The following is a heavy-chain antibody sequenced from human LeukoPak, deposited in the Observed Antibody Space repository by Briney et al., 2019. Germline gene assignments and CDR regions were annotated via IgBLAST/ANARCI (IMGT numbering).Heavy chain of an antibody. CDR2: INHSGST. CDR1: GGSFSGYY. J-gene: IGHJ4*02. CDR3: ARGHLGILDY. V-gene: IGHV4-34*01. Sequence: SETLSLTCAVYGGSFSGYYWSWIRQPPGKGLEWIGEINHSGSTNYSPSLKSRVTISVDTSKNQFSLKLSSVTAADTAVYYCARGHLGILDYWGQGTLVTVSS.